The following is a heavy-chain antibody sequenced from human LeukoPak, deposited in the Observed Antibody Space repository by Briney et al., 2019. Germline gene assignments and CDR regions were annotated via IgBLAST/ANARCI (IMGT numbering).Heavy chain of an antibody. CDR3: ARDSDYYGSGSPNWFDP. J-gene: IGHJ5*02. V-gene: IGHV1-18*01. Sequence: GASVKVSCKASGYTFTSYGISWVRQAPGQGLEWMGWISAYNGNTNYAQKLQGRVTMTRDTSTSTVYMELSSLRSEDTAVYYCARDSDYYGSGSPNWFDPWGQGTLVTVSS. CDR2: ISAYNGNT. CDR1: GYTFTSYG. D-gene: IGHD3-10*01.